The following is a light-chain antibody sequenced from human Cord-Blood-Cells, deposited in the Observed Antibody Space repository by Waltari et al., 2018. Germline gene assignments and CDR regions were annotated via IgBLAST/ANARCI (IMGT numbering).Light chain of an antibody. CDR1: QSVSSSY. Sequence: IVLTQSPVTLSLSPGDRATLSCRASQSVSSSYLAWYQQKPGQAPRLLIYGASSRDTGIPDRFSGSGSGTDFTFTISRLEPEDFAVYYCQQYGSSPRTFGQGTKVEIK. V-gene: IGKV3-20*01. CDR3: QQYGSSPRT. CDR2: GAS. J-gene: IGKJ1*01.